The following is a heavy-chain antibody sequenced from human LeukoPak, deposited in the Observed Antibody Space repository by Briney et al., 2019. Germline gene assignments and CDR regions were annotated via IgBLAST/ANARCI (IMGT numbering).Heavy chain of an antibody. CDR1: GFTFSNYS. J-gene: IGHJ4*02. CDR3: ARDDYGDSGFDY. Sequence: GAPRISCSGSGFTFSNYSIHWVRPAPGKGLEWVAVISYDGSNKYYADSVKGRFTISRDNSKNTLYLQMNSLRAEDTAVYYCARDDYGDSGFDYWGQGTLVTVSS. D-gene: IGHD4-17*01. CDR2: ISYDGSNK. V-gene: IGHV3-30*01.